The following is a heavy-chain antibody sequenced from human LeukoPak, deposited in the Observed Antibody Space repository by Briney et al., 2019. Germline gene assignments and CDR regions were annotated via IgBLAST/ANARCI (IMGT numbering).Heavy chain of an antibody. D-gene: IGHD3-9*01. CDR2: IYSGGST. J-gene: IGHJ4*02. CDR1: GFTVSSNY. V-gene: IGHV3-53*01. CDR3: ARAYYHILTSHYSGFDY. Sequence: GGSLRLSCAASGFTVSSNYMSWVRQAPGKGLEWVSVIYSGGSTYYADSVKGRFTISRDNSKNTLYLQMNSLRAGDTAVYYCARAYYHILTSHYSGFDYWGQGTLVTVSS.